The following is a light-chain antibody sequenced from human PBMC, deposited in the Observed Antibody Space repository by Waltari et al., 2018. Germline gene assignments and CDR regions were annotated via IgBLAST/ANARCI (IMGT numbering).Light chain of an antibody. CDR1: QSVSSF. V-gene: IGKV3-11*01. Sequence: EIVLTHSPATLSLSPGERATLSCRASQSVSSFLAWYQPKPGQAPRLLIYDASKRATGIPGRFTGSGSRTDFTLTIRSLEPEDFAVYYCQQRSDAGSFGPGTRVDIK. J-gene: IGKJ3*01. CDR3: QQRSDAGS. CDR2: DAS.